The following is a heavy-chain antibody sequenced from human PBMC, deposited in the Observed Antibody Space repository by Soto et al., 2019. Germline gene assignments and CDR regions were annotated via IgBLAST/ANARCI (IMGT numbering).Heavy chain of an antibody. CDR1: GCTSSSFD. CDR3: AREIWDIVVVPAASGAFDI. CDR2: IYYSGST. D-gene: IGHD2-2*01. Sequence: LLPLRLPWSFSGCTSSSFDCRWIRQPPGKGLEWIGYIYYSGSTTYNPSLKSRVTISVDTSKNQFSLKLSSVTAADTAVYYCAREIWDIVVVPAASGAFDIWGQGTMGTVSS. J-gene: IGHJ3*02. V-gene: IGHV4-59*01.